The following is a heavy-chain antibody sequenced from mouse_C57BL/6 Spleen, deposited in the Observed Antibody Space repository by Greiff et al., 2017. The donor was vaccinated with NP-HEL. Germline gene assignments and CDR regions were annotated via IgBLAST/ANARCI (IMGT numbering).Heavy chain of an antibody. CDR3: ARVELGLDY. J-gene: IGHJ2*01. CDR1: GYSITSGYY. Sequence: EVQLVESGPGLVKPSQSLSLTCSVTGYSITSGYYWNWIRQFPGNKLEWMGYISYDGSNNYNPSLKNRISITRDTSKNQFFLKLNSVTTEDTATYYCARVELGLDYWGQGTTLTVSS. D-gene: IGHD4-1*01. V-gene: IGHV3-6*01. CDR2: ISYDGSN.